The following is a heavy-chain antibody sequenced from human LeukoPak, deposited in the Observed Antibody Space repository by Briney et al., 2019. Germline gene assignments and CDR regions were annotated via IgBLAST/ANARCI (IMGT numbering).Heavy chain of an antibody. D-gene: IGHD1-1*01. V-gene: IGHV3-7*01. Sequence: GGSLRLSCAASGFSFSSYWMSWVRQAPGKGLEWVANIKQDGSEKYYVDSVKGRFTISRDNAKNSLYLQMNSLRAEDTAVYYCARNDGPVPFDPWGQGTLVTVSS. CDR1: GFSFSSYW. CDR2: IKQDGSEK. CDR3: ARNDGPVPFDP. J-gene: IGHJ5*02.